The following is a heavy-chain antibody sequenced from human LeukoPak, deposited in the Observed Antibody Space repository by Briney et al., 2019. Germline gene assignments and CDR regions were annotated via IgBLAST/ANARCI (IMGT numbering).Heavy chain of an antibody. CDR2: TSGSGGST. Sequence: GGSLRLSCAASGFNLRSYAMSWVRQAPGKGLEWVSATSGSGGSTYYADSVKGRFAISRDNSKNTLYLQMSSLRAEDTAIYYCAKREMAYNWFDPWGQGTLVTVSS. CDR3: AKREMAYNWFDP. CDR1: GFNLRSYA. J-gene: IGHJ5*02. V-gene: IGHV3-23*01. D-gene: IGHD5-24*01.